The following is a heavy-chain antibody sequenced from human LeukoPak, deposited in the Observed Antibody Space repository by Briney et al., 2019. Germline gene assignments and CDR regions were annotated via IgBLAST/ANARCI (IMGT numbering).Heavy chain of an antibody. Sequence: GGSLRLSCAASGFTFSGYTMHWVRQAPGKGLQWVALISYDESNKYYADSVKGRFTISRDNAKNSLYLQMNSLRAEDTAVYYCARAASSWSYLNYWGQGTLVTVSS. D-gene: IGHD6-13*01. CDR2: ISYDESNK. V-gene: IGHV3-30*03. CDR1: GFTFSGYT. CDR3: ARAASSWSYLNY. J-gene: IGHJ4*02.